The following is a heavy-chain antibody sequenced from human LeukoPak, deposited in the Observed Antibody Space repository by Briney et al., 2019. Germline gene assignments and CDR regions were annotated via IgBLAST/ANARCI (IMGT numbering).Heavy chain of an antibody. J-gene: IGHJ4*02. CDR3: ARRDCSGGSCYSGIDY. CDR1: GFTFDDYA. D-gene: IGHD2-15*01. V-gene: IGHV3-9*01. Sequence: GGSLRLSCAASGFTFDDYAMHWVRQAPGKGLEWVSGISWNSGSIGYADSVKGRFTISRDNAKNSLYLQMNSLRAEDTALYYCARRDCSGGSCYSGIDYWGQGTLVTVSS. CDR2: ISWNSGSI.